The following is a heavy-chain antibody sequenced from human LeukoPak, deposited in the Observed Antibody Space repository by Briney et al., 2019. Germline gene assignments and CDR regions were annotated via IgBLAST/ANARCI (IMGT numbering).Heavy chain of an antibody. CDR3: ARSPTYYYDSSGYYYYFDY. Sequence: SETLSLTCTVSGGSISSYYWSWIRQPAVKGLEWIGRIYTSGSTNYNPSLKSRVTMSVDTSKNQFSLKLSSVTAADTAVYYCARSPTYYYDSSGYYYYFDYWGQGTLVTVSS. J-gene: IGHJ4*02. CDR1: GGSISSYY. D-gene: IGHD3-22*01. CDR2: IYTSGST. V-gene: IGHV4-4*07.